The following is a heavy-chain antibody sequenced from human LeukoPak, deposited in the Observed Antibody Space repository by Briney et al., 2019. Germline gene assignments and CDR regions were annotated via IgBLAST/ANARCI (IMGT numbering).Heavy chain of an antibody. V-gene: IGHV4-59*08. CDR1: GGSISSYH. CDR2: IYYSGST. Sequence: TSETLSLTCTVSGGSISSYHWSWIRQPPGKGLEWIGYIYYSGSTNYNPSLKSRVTISVDTSKNQFSLKLSSVTAADTAVYYCARLGYYDSSGYDYWGQGTLVTVSS. D-gene: IGHD3-22*01. CDR3: ARLGYYDSSGYDY. J-gene: IGHJ4*02.